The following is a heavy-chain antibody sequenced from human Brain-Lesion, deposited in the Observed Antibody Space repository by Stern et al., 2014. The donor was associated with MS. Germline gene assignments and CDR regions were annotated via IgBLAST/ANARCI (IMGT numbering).Heavy chain of an antibody. Sequence: VHLVESGPGLVKPSQTLSLSCTVSGGSISSGGYYWSWIRQPAGKGLEWIGRIFNRASTSYNPPLKSRVPIPIDTSKTQFSLRLNSMTAADTAVYYCARGRVVPGFQYYATDVWGQGTTVIVSS. V-gene: IGHV4-61*02. CDR3: ARGRVVPGFQYYATDV. D-gene: IGHD2-2*01. J-gene: IGHJ6*02. CDR1: GGSISSGGYY. CDR2: IFNRAST.